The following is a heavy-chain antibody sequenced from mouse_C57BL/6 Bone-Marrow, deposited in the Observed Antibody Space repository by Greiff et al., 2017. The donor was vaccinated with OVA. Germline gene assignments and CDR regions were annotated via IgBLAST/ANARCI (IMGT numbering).Heavy chain of an antibody. CDR2: ISYSGST. CDR1: GYSITSGYD. J-gene: IGHJ4*01. Sequence: EVQLQQSGPGMVKPSQSLSLTCTVTGYSITSGYDWHWIRHFPGNKLEWMGYISYSGSTNYNPSLKSRISITHDTSKNHFFLKLNSVTTEDTATYYCARGPYYAMDYWGQGTSVTVSS. V-gene: IGHV3-1*01. CDR3: ARGPYYAMDY.